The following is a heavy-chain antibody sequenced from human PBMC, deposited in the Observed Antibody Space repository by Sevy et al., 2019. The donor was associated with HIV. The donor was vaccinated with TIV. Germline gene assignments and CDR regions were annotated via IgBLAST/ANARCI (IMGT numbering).Heavy chain of an antibody. CDR1: GGTISTYY. CDR2: VYISGST. D-gene: IGHD5-18*01. V-gene: IGHV4-4*07. J-gene: IGHJ4*02. CDR3: AGDGGYNYGNTLHFEY. Sequence: SETPSLTCTVSGGTISTYYWSWIRQPAGKGLEWIGRVYISGSTNYNPSLKSRVTMSVDTSKNQFTLKLTSLTAADTAVYYCAGDGGYNYGNTLHFEYWGQGTLVTVSS.